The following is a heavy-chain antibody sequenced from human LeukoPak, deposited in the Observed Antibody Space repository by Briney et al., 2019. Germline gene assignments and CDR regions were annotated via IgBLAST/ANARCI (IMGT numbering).Heavy chain of an antibody. V-gene: IGHV1-2*02. Sequence: GASVKVSCKASGYTFTGYYMHWVRQAPGQGLEWMGWINPNSGGTNYAQKFQGRVTMTTDTSTSTAYMELRSLRSDDTAVYYCARDPDRWEGSNENDAFDIWGQGTMVTVSS. D-gene: IGHD1-26*01. CDR2: INPNSGGT. CDR3: ARDPDRWEGSNENDAFDI. CDR1: GYTFTGYY. J-gene: IGHJ3*02.